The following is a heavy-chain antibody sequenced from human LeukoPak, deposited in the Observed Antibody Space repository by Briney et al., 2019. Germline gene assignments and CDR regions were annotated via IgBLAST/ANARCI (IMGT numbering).Heavy chain of an antibody. CDR3: VRDTAAAFDV. CDR1: GFTFSSYA. Sequence: GGSLRLSCAVSGFTFSSYAMSWVRQAPGKGLEWVSAMSSSGSGGSTFYADSVKGRFTISRDNSKNTVFLQMNSLRAEDTAVYYCVRDTAAAFDVWGQGTMVTVSS. J-gene: IGHJ3*01. D-gene: IGHD5-18*01. V-gene: IGHV3-23*01. CDR2: MSSSGSGGST.